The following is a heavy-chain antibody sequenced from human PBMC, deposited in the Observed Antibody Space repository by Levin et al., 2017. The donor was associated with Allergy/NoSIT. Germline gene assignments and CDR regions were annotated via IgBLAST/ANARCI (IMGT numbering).Heavy chain of an antibody. D-gene: IGHD3-16*02. CDR3: AKDHTFGGVIAYLGAFDI. CDR1: GFTFNSYA. V-gene: IGHV3-23*01. J-gene: IGHJ3*02. CDR2: ISGSGGST. Sequence: PGGSLRLSCAASGFTFNSYAMNWVRQAPGKGLEWVSAISGSGGSTYYADSVKGRFTISRDNSKNTLYLQMNSLRAEDTAVYYCAKDHTFGGVIAYLGAFDIWGQGTMVTVSS.